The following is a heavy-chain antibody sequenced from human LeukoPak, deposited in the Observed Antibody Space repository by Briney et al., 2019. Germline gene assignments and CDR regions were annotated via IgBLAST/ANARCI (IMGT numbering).Heavy chain of an antibody. J-gene: IGHJ5*02. CDR3: ARGGSGSS. V-gene: IGHV3-7*04. D-gene: IGHD3-10*01. CDR2: IKEDGSEK. Sequence: GGSLRLSCAASGFMFNNYWMNWVRQAPGKGLEWVATIKEDGSEKYYVDSVKGRFIISRDNAENSLFLQMSTLRAEDTAVYYCARGGSGSSWGQGTLVTVSS. CDR1: GFMFNNYW.